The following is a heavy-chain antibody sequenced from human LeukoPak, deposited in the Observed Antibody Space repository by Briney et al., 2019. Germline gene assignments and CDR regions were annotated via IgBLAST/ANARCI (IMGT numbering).Heavy chain of an antibody. CDR1: GFTFSSYA. Sequence: GGSLRLSCAASGFTFSSYAINWVRQAPGKGLEWVSAISGSGGSTYYADSVKGRFTISRDNSKNTLYLQMNSLRAEDTAVYYCAKGGVIVRRWFDPWGQGTLVTVSS. CDR3: AKGGVIVRRWFDP. CDR2: ISGSGGST. V-gene: IGHV3-23*01. D-gene: IGHD3-16*02. J-gene: IGHJ5*02.